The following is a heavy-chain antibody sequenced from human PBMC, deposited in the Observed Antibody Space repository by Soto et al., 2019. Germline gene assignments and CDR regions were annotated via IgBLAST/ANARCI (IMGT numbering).Heavy chain of an antibody. J-gene: IGHJ6*03. CDR3: AKDGSRPRYDFWSGSPRYYMDV. CDR1: GFTFSSYA. Sequence: PGGSLRLSCAASGFTFSSYAMHWVRQAPGKGLEWVAVISYDGSNKYYADSVKGRFTISRDNSKNTLYLQMNSLRAEDTAVYYCAKDGSRPRYDFWSGSPRYYMDVWGRGTTVTVSS. V-gene: IGHV3-30-3*01. D-gene: IGHD3-3*01. CDR2: ISYDGSNK.